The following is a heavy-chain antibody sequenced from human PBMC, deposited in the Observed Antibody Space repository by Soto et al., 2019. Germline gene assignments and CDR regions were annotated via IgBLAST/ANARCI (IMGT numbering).Heavy chain of an antibody. CDR1: GFTFSSYS. V-gene: IGHV3-21*01. D-gene: IGHD3-22*01. CDR3: AREGVVVVIRGGDAFDI. J-gene: IGHJ3*02. CDR2: ISSSSSYI. Sequence: GGSLRLSCAASGFTFSSYSMNWVRQAPGKGLEWVSSISSSSSYIYYADSVKGRFTISRDNAKNSLYLQMNSLRAEDTSVYYCAREGVVVVIRGGDAFDIWGQGTMVTVSS.